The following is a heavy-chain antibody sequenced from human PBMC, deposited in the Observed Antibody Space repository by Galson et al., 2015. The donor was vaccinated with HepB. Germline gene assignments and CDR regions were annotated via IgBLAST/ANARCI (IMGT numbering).Heavy chain of an antibody. D-gene: IGHD2-2*01. J-gene: IGHJ5*02. V-gene: IGHV4-34*01. CDR1: GGSFSSYY. Sequence: TLSLTCAVYGGSFSSYYWIWIRQPPGKGLEWIGEINHSGSTNYNPSLKSRVTISLDTSKKQFSLKLNSVTAADTAGCYCARGASTPYCSSTSCYLWFDPWGQGTLVTVSS. CDR2: INHSGST. CDR3: ARGASTPYCSSTSCYLWFDP.